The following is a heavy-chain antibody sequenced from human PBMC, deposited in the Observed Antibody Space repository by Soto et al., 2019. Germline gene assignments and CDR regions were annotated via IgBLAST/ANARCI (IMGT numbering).Heavy chain of an antibody. CDR2: IYYTGKT. CDR3: GRDLTSNANCIDP. CDR1: GDYIHVGGYY. Sequence: SETLSLTCSVSGDYIHVGGYYWTWIRQRPGKGLEWMGYIYYTGKTYYNPSLESRLTMSVDRSKNQFSLRLTSVTAADTAVYFCGRDLTSNANCIDPWGQGTLVTSPQ. J-gene: IGHJ5*02. V-gene: IGHV4-30-4*01. D-gene: IGHD2-2*01.